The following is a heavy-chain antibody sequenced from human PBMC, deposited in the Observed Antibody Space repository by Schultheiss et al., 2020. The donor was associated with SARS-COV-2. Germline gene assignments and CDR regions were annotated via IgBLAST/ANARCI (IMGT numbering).Heavy chain of an antibody. J-gene: IGHJ1*01. D-gene: IGHD2-15*01. V-gene: IGHV4-34*01. CDR2: INHSGST. CDR3: AGQPLRVVEYFQH. Sequence: GSLRLSCAVSGGSISSGDYYWSWIRQPPGKGLEWIGEINHSGSTNYNPSLKSRVTISVDTSKNQFSLKLSSVTAADTAVYYCAGQPLRVVEYFQHWGQGTLVTVSS. CDR1: GGSISSGDYY.